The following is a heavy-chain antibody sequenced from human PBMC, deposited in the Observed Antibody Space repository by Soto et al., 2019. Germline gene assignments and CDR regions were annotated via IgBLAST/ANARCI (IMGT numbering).Heavy chain of an antibody. CDR2: IYYSGST. CDR3: ARMYSRSSADY. D-gene: IGHD6-13*01. CDR1: GGSISSYY. Sequence: SETLSLTCTVSGGSISSYYWSWIRQPPGKGLEWIGYIYYSGSTNYNPSLKSRVTISVDTSKNQFSLKLSSVTAADTAVYYCARMYSRSSADYCGQGTLVTVYS. J-gene: IGHJ4*02. V-gene: IGHV4-59*08.